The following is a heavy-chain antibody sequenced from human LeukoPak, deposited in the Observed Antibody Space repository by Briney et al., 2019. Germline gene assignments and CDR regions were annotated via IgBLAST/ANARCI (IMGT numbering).Heavy chain of an antibody. CDR3: ARDQGDYGDFDY. D-gene: IGHD4-17*01. CDR2: FTSSSNYI. V-gene: IGHV3-21*01. CDR1: GFSFRSYS. Sequence: GGSLRLSCAASGFSFRSYSMNWVRQAPGKGLEWVSSFTSSSNYIYYSDSVKGRFTISRDNAKNSLYLQMNSLRAEDTAVYYCARDQGDYGDFDYWGQGTLVTVSS. J-gene: IGHJ4*02.